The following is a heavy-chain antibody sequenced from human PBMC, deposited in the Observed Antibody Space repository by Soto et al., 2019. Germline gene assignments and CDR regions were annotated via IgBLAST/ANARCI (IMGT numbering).Heavy chain of an antibody. Sequence: SETLSLTCTVSGGSISSSSYYWGWIRQPPGKGLEWIGSIYYSGSTYYNPSLKSRVTISVDTSKNQFSLKLSSVTAADTAVYYCARHEGSSGPAGYWGQGTLVTVSS. CDR3: ARHEGSSGPAGY. V-gene: IGHV4-39*01. D-gene: IGHD6-19*01. J-gene: IGHJ4*02. CDR1: GGSISSSSYY. CDR2: IYYSGST.